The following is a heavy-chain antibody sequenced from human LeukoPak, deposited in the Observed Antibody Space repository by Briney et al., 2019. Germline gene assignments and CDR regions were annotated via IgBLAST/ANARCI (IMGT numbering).Heavy chain of an antibody. CDR2: IIPIFGTA. Sequence: AASVKVSCKASGGTFSSYAISWVRQAPGQGLEWMGGIIPIFGTANYAQKFQGRVTITADESTSTAYMELSSLRSEDTAVYYCAREELGYFDYWGQGTLVTVSS. D-gene: IGHD7-27*01. V-gene: IGHV1-69*01. CDR1: GGTFSSYA. J-gene: IGHJ4*02. CDR3: AREELGYFDY.